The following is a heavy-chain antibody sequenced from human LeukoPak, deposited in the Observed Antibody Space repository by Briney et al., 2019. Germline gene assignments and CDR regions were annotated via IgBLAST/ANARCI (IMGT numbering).Heavy chain of an antibody. V-gene: IGHV3-21*04. CDR3: AKDGWPKLRPFDY. CDR1: GFTFSSYS. D-gene: IGHD3-3*01. J-gene: IGHJ4*02. CDR2: ISSSSSYI. Sequence: PGGSLRLSCAASGFTFSSYSMNWVRQAPGKGLEWVSSISSSSSYIYYADSVKGRFTISRDNAKNSLYLQMNSLRAEDTAVYYCAKDGWPKLRPFDYWGQGTLVTVSS.